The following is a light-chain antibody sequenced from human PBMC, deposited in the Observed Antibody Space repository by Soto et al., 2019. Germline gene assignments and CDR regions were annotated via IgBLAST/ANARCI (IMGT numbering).Light chain of an antibody. Sequence: EIVMTQSPATLSVSPGERATLSCRASQSVSSNLAWYQQKPGQAPRLLIYGASTRATSIPARFSGSGSGTEFTLPISSLQSEDFAVYSCQQYNNWPRTFGQ. CDR1: QSVSSN. CDR2: GAS. J-gene: IGKJ1*01. CDR3: QQYNNWPRT. V-gene: IGKV3-15*01.